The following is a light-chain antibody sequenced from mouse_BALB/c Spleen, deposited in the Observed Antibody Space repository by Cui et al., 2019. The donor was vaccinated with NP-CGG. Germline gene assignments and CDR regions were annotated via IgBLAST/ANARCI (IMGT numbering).Light chain of an antibody. V-gene: IGLV1*01. Sequence: QAVVPQESALTASLGEKVTLTFRSSTGAITTSNYANWVQKKPDHLFTGLIGGTNNRAPGVPARFSGSLIGDKAALTITGAQTEDEAIYFCALWYSNHWVFGGGTKLTVL. CDR2: GTN. CDR1: TGAITTSNY. J-gene: IGLJ1*01. CDR3: ALWYSNHWV.